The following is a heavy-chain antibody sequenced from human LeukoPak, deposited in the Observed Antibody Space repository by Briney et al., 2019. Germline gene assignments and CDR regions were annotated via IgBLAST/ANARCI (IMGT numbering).Heavy chain of an antibody. D-gene: IGHD3-10*01. CDR3: ARERTPKYYYGSGSPDRYFDH. CDR1: GFTFSDYY. J-gene: IGHJ4*02. CDR2: ISSSGSTI. V-gene: IGHV3-11*04. Sequence: PGGSLRLSCAASGFTFSDYYMSWIRQAPGKGLEWISFISSSGSTIYYRDSVKGRFTISRDTTKNSLYLQMNSLRAEDTAVYYCARERTPKYYYGSGSPDRYFDHWGQGTLVTVSS.